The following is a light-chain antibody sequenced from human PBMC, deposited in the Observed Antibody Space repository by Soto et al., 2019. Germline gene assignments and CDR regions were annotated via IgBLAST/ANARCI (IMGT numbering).Light chain of an antibody. CDR2: EAS. V-gene: IGKV3-11*01. CDR3: QQRSNWPTYT. CDR1: PSVSSY. J-gene: IGKJ2*01. Sequence: EIVLTQSPATLSLSAGERATLSCRASPSVSSYLAWYQKNPGQAPKLLIYEASNRATGIPARFSGSGSRTDFTLTISSLEPEDFAVYYCQQRSNWPTYTFGQGTKLEIK.